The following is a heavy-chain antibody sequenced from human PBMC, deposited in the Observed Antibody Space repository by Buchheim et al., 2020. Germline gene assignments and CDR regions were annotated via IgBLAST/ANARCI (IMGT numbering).Heavy chain of an antibody. V-gene: IGHV1-69*04. J-gene: IGHJ4*02. Sequence: QVQLVQSGAEVKKPGSSVKVSCKASGWSFSSYAISWVRQATGQGLECLGRIIPSFRFTNYAQKFQDRVTLTADSSTSTAYMEVTSLRYEDTGVYYVADLGRRHWNYSEVTDYWGQGT. CDR1: GWSFSSYA. CDR2: IIPSFRFT. D-gene: IGHD1-7*01. CDR3: ADLGRRHWNYSEVTDY.